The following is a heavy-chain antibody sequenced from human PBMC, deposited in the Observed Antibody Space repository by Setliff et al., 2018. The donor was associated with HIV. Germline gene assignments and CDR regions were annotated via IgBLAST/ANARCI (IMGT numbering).Heavy chain of an antibody. CDR3: ARDARWFGDLAGGRGFDI. CDR1: SGSISYYY. J-gene: IGHJ3*02. V-gene: IGHV4-59*12. CDR2: VSHSGST. Sequence: SETLSLTCNVSSGSISYYYWSWVRQPPGRGLEWIGYVSHSGSTSYNPSLNSRVTMSVDTSRDQFSLKLSSVTAADTAVYYCARDARWFGDLAGGRGFDIWGQGTMVTVSS. D-gene: IGHD3-10*01.